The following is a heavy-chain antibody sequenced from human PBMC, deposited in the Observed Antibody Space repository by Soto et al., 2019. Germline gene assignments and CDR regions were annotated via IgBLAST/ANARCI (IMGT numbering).Heavy chain of an antibody. J-gene: IGHJ6*02. CDR1: GFTFSDYY. D-gene: IGHD5-18*01. CDR2: ISSSGSTI. CDR3: ARDGRYSQTGGYYYGMDV. V-gene: IGHV3-11*01. Sequence: NPGGSLRLSCAASGFTFSDYYMSWIRQAPGKGLEWVSYISSSGSTIYYADSVKGRFTISRDNAKNSLYLQMNSLRAEDTAVYYCARDGRYSQTGGYYYGMDVWGQGTTVTVSS.